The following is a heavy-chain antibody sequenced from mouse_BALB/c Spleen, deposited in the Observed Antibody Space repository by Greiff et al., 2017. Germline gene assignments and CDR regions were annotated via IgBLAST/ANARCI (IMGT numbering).Heavy chain of an antibody. CDR3: ARGVRGDYAMDY. CDR2: ISSGSSTI. D-gene: IGHD2-14*01. J-gene: IGHJ4*01. V-gene: IGHV5-17*02. Sequence: DVKLQESGGGLVQRGGSRKLSCAASGFTFSSFGMHWVRQAPEKGLEWVAYISSGSSTIYYADTVKGRFTISRDNPKNTLFLQMTSLRSEDTAMYYCARGVRGDYAMDYWGQGTSVTVSS. CDR1: GFTFSSFG.